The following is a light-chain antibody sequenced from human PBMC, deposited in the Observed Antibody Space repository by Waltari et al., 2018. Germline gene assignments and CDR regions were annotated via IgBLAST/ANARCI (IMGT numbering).Light chain of an antibody. CDR3: QQRYSTTPGT. Sequence: IQMTQSPSSLSPSVGDRVTIPCRGSQSSSSYLNWYQQKPAKEAKILIYDAASLQSGGPSRWSGSGAGTEFTITISSRQPEDVATYYCQQRYSTTPGTFGHGTKVDIK. J-gene: IGKJ3*01. CDR1: QSSSSY. CDR2: DAA. V-gene: IGKV1-39*01.